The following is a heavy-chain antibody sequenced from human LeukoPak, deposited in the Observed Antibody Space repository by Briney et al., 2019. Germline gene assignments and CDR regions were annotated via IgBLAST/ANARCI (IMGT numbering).Heavy chain of an antibody. CDR1: GYTFTSYY. CDR3: AREWKYCRSTSGGYYFDY. D-gene: IGHD2-2*01. CDR2: INPSGGST. J-gene: IGHJ4*02. Sequence: ASVKVSCKASGYTFTSYYMHWVRQAPGQGLEWMGIINPSGGSTSYAQKFQGRVTMTRDTSTSTVYMELSSLRSEDTAVYYCAREWKYCRSTSGGYYFDYWGEGTLVTVSS. V-gene: IGHV1-46*01.